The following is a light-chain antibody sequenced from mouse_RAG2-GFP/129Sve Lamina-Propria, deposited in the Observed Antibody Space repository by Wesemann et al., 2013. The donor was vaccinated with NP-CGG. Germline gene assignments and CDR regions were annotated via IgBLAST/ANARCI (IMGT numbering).Light chain of an antibody. CDR3: QQGQSYPWT. V-gene: IGKV15-103*01. Sequence: DIQMNQSPSSLSASLGDTITITCHASQNINVWLSWYQQKPGNIPKLLIYKASNLHTGVPSRFSGSGSGTGFTLTISSLQPEDIATYYCQQGQSYPWTFGGGTEAGNQ. CDR2: KAS. CDR1: QNINVW. J-gene: IGKJ1*01.